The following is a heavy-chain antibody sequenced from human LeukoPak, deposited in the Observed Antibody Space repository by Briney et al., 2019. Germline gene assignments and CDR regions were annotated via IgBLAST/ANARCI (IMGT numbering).Heavy chain of an antibody. CDR2: ISYDGSNK. Sequence: GRSLRLSCAASGFTFSSYAMHWVRQAPGKGLEWVAVISYDGSNKYYADSVKGRFTISRDNSKNTLYLQMNSLRAEDTAVYYCARDPTIYDQIDYYDSSGSPFFDYWGQGTLVTVSS. D-gene: IGHD3-22*01. V-gene: IGHV3-30-3*01. CDR1: GFTFSSYA. J-gene: IGHJ4*02. CDR3: ARDPTIYDQIDYYDSSGSPFFDY.